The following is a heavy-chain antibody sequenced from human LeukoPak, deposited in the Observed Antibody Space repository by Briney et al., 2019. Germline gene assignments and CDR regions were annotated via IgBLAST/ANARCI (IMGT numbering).Heavy chain of an antibody. V-gene: IGHV4-4*07. CDR1: GGSISGHH. CDR2: IYSSGTT. Sequence: SETLSLTCTGSGGSISGHHLSWIGQPAGKGLEGIGGIYSSGTTDDNPSLKSRVTMLLDTSKNQFSLKLSTVTAANTPVYYGARDTAGGRGFDVWGQGTIVTVSP. J-gene: IGHJ3*01. CDR3: ARDTAGGRGFDV. D-gene: IGHD3-16*01.